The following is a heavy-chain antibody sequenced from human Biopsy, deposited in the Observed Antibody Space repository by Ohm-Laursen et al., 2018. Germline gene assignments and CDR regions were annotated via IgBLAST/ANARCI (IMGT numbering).Heavy chain of an antibody. V-gene: IGHV1-69*04. CDR1: GDTFTTSA. CDR3: ASGDIGGIGLDV. CDR2: IIPILGTV. D-gene: IGHD3-10*01. J-gene: IGHJ6*02. Sequence: VASVKASCKASGDTFTTSAISWVRQVPGQGLDWMGRIIPILGTVDYGQNFQGRVTIRADTSTTFLELTSLRYDDTAVYYCASGDIGGIGLDVWGLGTTVTVSS.